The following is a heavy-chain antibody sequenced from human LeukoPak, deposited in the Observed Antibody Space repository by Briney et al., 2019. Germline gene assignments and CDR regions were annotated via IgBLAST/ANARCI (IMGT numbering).Heavy chain of an antibody. CDR3: ARGRTQRGIVVVPAAIRFVGDY. CDR1: GYTSTSYY. CDR2: INPSGGST. V-gene: IGHV1-46*01. Sequence: ASVKVSCKASGYTSTSYYMHWVRQAPGQGLEWMGIINPSGGSTSYAQKFQGRVTMTRDTSTSTVYMELSSLRSEDTAVYYCARGRTQRGIVVVPAAIRFVGDYWGQGTLVTVSS. D-gene: IGHD2-2*01. J-gene: IGHJ4*02.